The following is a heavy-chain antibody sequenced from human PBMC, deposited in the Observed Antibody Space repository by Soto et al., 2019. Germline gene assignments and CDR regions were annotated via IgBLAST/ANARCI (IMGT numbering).Heavy chain of an antibody. V-gene: IGHV3-23*01. D-gene: IGHD2-15*01. CDR1: GFTFSSYA. Sequence: GGSLRLSCAASGFTFSSYAMSWVRQAPGKGLEWVSAISGSGGSTYYADSVKGRFTISRDNSKNTLYLQMNSLRAEDTAVYYCAKDPRYCSGGSCYSPDYYYYYMDVWGKGTTVTVSS. CDR3: AKDPRYCSGGSCYSPDYYYYYMDV. J-gene: IGHJ6*03. CDR2: ISGSGGST.